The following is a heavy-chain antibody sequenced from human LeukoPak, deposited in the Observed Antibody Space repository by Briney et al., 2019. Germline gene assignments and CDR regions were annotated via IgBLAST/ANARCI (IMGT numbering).Heavy chain of an antibody. V-gene: IGHV5-51*01. Sequence: GESLKISCQGSGFSFTNYWIGWVRQMPGKGLEWMGIIYPGDSDTRYSPSFQGQVTISADKSISTAYLQWSSLKASDTAMYYCARQGYVTSSGGWFDPWGQGTLVTVSS. CDR2: IYPGDSDT. J-gene: IGHJ5*02. D-gene: IGHD2-2*01. CDR3: ARQGYVTSSGGWFDP. CDR1: GFSFTNYW.